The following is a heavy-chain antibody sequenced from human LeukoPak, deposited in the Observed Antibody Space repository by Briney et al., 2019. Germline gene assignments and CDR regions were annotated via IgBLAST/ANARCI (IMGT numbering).Heavy chain of an antibody. CDR3: ATYGSGSGYMRIFDL. CDR2: ISGSGGST. J-gene: IGHJ4*02. D-gene: IGHD3-10*01. V-gene: IGHV3-23*01. Sequence: GGSLRLSCAASGFTFSSYAMSWVRQAPGKGLEWVSAISGSGGSTYYADSVKGRFTISRDNSKNTLYLQMNSLRVEDTAVYYCATYGSGSGYMRIFDLWGQGTLVTVSS. CDR1: GFTFSSYA.